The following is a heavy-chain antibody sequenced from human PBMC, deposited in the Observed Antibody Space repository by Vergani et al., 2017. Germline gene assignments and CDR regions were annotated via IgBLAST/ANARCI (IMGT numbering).Heavy chain of an antibody. V-gene: IGHV4-39*01. D-gene: IGHD3-16*01. CDR3: ARHDRKTYTATMGWYDY. CDR2: VFYGGRT. J-gene: IGHJ4*02. CDR1: GDSISTSSYA. Sequence: QMQLQESGPGLVKPSETLSLSCTVSGDSISTSSYAWGWIRQPPGKTLEWIGTVFYGGRTSYNPSLKSRVTLSLDTSKKQISLHLTSVTAADTALYFCARHDRKTYTATMGWYDYWGQGILVTVSS.